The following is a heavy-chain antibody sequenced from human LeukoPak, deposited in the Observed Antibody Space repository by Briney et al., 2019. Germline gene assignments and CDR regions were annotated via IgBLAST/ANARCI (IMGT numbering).Heavy chain of an antibody. V-gene: IGHV4-59*01. D-gene: IGHD3-10*01. J-gene: IGHJ6*02. CDR1: GGSISSYY. CDR3: ARVLYGSGSYYRTTYYYYGMDV. CDR2: IYYSGST. Sequence: SETLSLTCTVSGGSISSYYWSWIRQPPGKGPEWIGYIYYSGSTNYNPSLKSRVTISVDTSKNQFSLKLSSVTAADTAVYYCARVLYGSGSYYRTTYYYYGMDVWGQGTTVTVSS.